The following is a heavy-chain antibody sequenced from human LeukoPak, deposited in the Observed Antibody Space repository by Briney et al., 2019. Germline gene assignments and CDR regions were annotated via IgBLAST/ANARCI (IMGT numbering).Heavy chain of an antibody. D-gene: IGHD3-10*01. CDR3: AKGGESYYGSGSFTPFDY. CDR2: ISSSGGNT. J-gene: IGHJ4*02. CDR1: GFTFSSYG. V-gene: IGHV3-23*01. Sequence: GGSLRLSCAASGFTFSSYGMTWVRQAPGKGLEWVSTISSSGGNTYYADSVKGRFTISRDNSKNTLYLQMNSLRAEDTAMYYCAKGGESYYGSGSFTPFDYWGQGTLVTVSS.